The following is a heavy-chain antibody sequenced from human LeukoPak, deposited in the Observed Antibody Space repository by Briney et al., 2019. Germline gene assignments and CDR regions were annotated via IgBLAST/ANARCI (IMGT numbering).Heavy chain of an antibody. J-gene: IGHJ4*02. D-gene: IGHD3-22*01. CDR2: IYRSGST. CDR1: GGSLNSDNW. Sequence: SETLSLTCGVSGGSLNSDNWWSWVRQPPGKGLEWIGEIYRSGSTYYNPSLKSRVTISVDTSKNQFSLKLSSVTAADTAVYYCARIGDHDGSGYYYGDYWGRGTLVSVSS. V-gene: IGHV4-4*02. CDR3: ARIGDHDGSGYYYGDY.